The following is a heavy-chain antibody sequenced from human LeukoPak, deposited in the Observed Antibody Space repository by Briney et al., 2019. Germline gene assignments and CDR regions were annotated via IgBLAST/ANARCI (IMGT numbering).Heavy chain of an antibody. CDR3: ARDNPVQVAYY. CDR2: INPNSGGT. CDR1: GYTFTSYY. V-gene: IGHV1-2*02. J-gene: IGHJ4*02. Sequence: ASVKVSCKASGYTFTSYYIHWVRQAPGQGLEWMGWINPNSGGTNYAQKFQGRVTMTRDTSISTAYMELSRLRSDDTAVYSCARDNPVQVAYYWGQGNLVNVSS.